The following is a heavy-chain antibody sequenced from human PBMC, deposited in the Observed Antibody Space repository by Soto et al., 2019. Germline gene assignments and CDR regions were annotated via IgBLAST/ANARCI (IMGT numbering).Heavy chain of an antibody. D-gene: IGHD6-13*01. Sequence: QVQLVQSGAEVKKPGASVKVSCKASGYTFTNSYIHWVRQAPGQGLEWMALLNPNGGSTNYAQNFQGRVTVTRDTSTSTVYMELTSLTSEDTAVYYCARNLAAGAYWGQGTLVTVSS. CDR3: ARNLAAGAY. V-gene: IGHV1-46*01. CDR1: GYTFTNSY. CDR2: LNPNGGST. J-gene: IGHJ4*02.